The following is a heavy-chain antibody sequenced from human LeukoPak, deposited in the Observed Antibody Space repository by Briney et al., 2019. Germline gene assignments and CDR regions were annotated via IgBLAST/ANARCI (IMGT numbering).Heavy chain of an antibody. D-gene: IGHD3-10*01. CDR2: ISAYNGNT. Sequence: PGASVKVSCKASGYTFTNYGINWVRQAPGQGLEWMGWISAYNGNTNYAQKLQGRVTMTTDTSTSTAYMELRTLRSDDTAVYYCARPPLLRGREGMDGWYFDLWGRGTLVTVSS. CDR3: ARPPLLRGREGMDGWYFDL. V-gene: IGHV1-18*01. J-gene: IGHJ2*01. CDR1: GYTFTNYG.